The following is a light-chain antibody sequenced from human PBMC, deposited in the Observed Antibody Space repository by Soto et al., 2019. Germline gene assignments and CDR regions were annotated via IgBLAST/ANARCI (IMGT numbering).Light chain of an antibody. CDR3: QQYETFSGT. CDR2: DAS. J-gene: IGKJ1*01. CDR1: QSVSGW. V-gene: IGKV1-5*01. Sequence: DIKMTQSPSTLSASVGDTDTLPCRASQSVSGWLAWYQQKPGEAPKLLIYDASALPRGVPSRFSGSGSGTKFTLTIASLQPDDFATYYCQQYETFSGTFGPGTKVDIK.